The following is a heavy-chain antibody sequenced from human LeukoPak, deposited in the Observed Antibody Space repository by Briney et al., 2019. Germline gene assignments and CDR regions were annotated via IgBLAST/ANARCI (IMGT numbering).Heavy chain of an antibody. CDR2: INHSGST. D-gene: IGHD3-10*01. J-gene: IGHJ4*02. CDR3: ARASITMVRGVIDY. Sequence: KPSETLSLTCAVYGGSFSGYYWGWIRQPPGKGLEWIGEINHSGSTNYNPSLKSRVTISVDTSKNQFSLKLSSVTAADTAVYYCARASITMVRGVIDYWGQGTLVTVSS. V-gene: IGHV4-34*01. CDR1: GGSFSGYY.